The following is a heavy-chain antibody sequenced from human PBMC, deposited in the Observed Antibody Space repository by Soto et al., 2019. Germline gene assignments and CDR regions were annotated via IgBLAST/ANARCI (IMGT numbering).Heavy chain of an antibody. J-gene: IGHJ4*02. CDR2: IIPIFGTA. D-gene: IGHD6-6*01. V-gene: IGHV1-69*13. CDR3: ARDSSSSDYFDY. Sequence: SVKVSCKASGGTFSSYAINWVRQAPGQGLEWMGGIIPIFGTANYAQNFQGRVTITADESTSTAYMELRSLRSDDTAVYYCARDSSSSDYFDYWGQGTLVTVSS. CDR1: GGTFSSYA.